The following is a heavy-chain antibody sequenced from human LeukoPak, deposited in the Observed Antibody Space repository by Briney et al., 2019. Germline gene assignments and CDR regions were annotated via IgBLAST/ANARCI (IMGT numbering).Heavy chain of an antibody. J-gene: IGHJ4*02. V-gene: IGHV3-30*02. D-gene: IGHD5-18*01. Sequence: GGSLRLSCAASGLTFSSYGMHWVRQAPGKGLEWVAFIRYDGSNKYYADSVKGRFTISRDNSKNTLYLQMNSLRAEDTAVYYCAKDSKIQLWPYYFDYWGQGTLVTVSS. CDR3: AKDSKIQLWPYYFDY. CDR1: GLTFSSYG. CDR2: IRYDGSNK.